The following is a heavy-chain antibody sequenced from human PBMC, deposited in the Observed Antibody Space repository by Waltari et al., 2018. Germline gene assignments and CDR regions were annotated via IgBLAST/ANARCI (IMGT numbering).Heavy chain of an antibody. J-gene: IGHJ1*01. D-gene: IGHD3-22*01. CDR2: SYHSGGT. V-gene: IGHV4-4*02. CDR1: GGSISSSNW. Sequence: QVQLQESGPGLVKPSGTLSLTCAGSGGSISSSNWWSWVRQPPGEGLEWIGESYHSGGTNYNPPFKSRVTISEDKSKNQFSLKLSSVTAADTAVYYCARNGLDSSGYYYWYDQGPGEYFQHWGQGTLVTVSS. CDR3: ARNGLDSSGYYYWYDQGPGEYFQH.